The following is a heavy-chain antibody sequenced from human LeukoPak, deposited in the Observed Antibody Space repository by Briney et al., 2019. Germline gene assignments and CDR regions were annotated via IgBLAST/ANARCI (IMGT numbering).Heavy chain of an antibody. Sequence: ASVKVSCKASGYTFTDYYIHWVRQAPGQGLEWMGWINPISGGTNSAQKFQGRVTMTRDTSISTAFMELSRLRSDDTAVYYCAGYYDSSGYLYYWGQGTLVTVSS. CDR1: GYTFTDYY. V-gene: IGHV1-2*02. CDR2: INPISGGT. D-gene: IGHD3-22*01. CDR3: AGYYDSSGYLYY. J-gene: IGHJ4*02.